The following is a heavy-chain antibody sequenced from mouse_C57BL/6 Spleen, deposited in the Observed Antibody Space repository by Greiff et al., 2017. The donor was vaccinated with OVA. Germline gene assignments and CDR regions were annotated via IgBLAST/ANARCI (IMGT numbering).Heavy chain of an antibody. J-gene: IGHJ3*01. CDR1: GFTFSDYY. CDR3: ARGGGSNPFAY. V-gene: IGHV5-16*01. D-gene: IGHD1-1*01. Sequence: EVKLMESEGGLVQPGSSMKLSCTASGFTFSDYYMAWVRQVPEKGLEWVANINYDGSSTYYLDSLKSRFIISRDNAKNILYLQMSSLKSEDTATYYCARGGGSNPFAYWGQGTLVTVAA. CDR2: INYDGSST.